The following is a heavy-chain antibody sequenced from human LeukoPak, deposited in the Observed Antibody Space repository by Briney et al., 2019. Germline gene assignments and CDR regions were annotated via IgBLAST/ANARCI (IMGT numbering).Heavy chain of an antibody. CDR3: ARGYSYGFDY. V-gene: IGHV3-30-3*01. J-gene: IGHJ4*02. Sequence: PAGSLRLSCAASGFTFSSYAMHWVRQAPGKGLEWVAVISYDGSNKYYADSVKGRFTISRDNSKNTLYLQMNSLRAEDTAVYYCARGYSYGFDYWGQGTLVTVSS. CDR1: GFTFSSYA. CDR2: ISYDGSNK. D-gene: IGHD5-18*01.